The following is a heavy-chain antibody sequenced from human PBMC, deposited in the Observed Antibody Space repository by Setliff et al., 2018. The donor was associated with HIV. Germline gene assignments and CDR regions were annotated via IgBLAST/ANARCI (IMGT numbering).Heavy chain of an antibody. J-gene: IGHJ4*02. Sequence: GESLKISCKGSGYTFTNYWIGWVRQLPGKGLEWMGIIYPGDSDTRYSPSFQGQVAISADKSTSTAYLQMHSLKTEDTAVYYCTTYPNANIRYWGRGTLVTVSS. CDR2: IYPGDSDT. V-gene: IGHV5-51*01. CDR1: GYTFTNYW. D-gene: IGHD4-4*01. CDR3: TTYPNANIRY.